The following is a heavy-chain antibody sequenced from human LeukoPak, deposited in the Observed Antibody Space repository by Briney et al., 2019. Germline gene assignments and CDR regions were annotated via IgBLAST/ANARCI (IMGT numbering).Heavy chain of an antibody. CDR1: GFTFSSYG. V-gene: IGHV3-23*01. D-gene: IGHD6-13*01. CDR3: AKGSALGYGSSWYLNS. CDR2: TSGSGAYT. Sequence: GGSLRLSCAASGFTFSSYGMNWVRKAPGKGLEWISATSGSGAYTYYADSVKGRFTISRDNSKDTLYLQMSSLKVDDTALYYCAKGSALGYGSSWYLNSWGQGTLVTVSS. J-gene: IGHJ4*02.